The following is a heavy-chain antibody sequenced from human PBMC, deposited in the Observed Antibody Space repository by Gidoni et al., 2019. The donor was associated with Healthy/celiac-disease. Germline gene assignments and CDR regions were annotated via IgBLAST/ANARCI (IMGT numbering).Heavy chain of an antibody. CDR3: AKDSGYDFWSGYNWYFDL. V-gene: IGHV3-30*18. D-gene: IGHD3-3*01. J-gene: IGHJ2*01. Sequence: QVQLVESGGGVVQPGRSLRLSCAASGFTFSSYGMHWVRQAPGKGLEWVAVISYDGSNKYYADSVKGRFTISRDNSKNTLYLQMNSLRAEDTAVYYCAKDSGYDFWSGYNWYFDLWGRGTLVTVSS. CDR2: ISYDGSNK. CDR1: GFTFSSYG.